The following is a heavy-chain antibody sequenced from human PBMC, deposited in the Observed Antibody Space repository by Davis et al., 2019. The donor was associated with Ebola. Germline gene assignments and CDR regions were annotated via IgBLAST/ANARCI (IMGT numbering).Heavy chain of an antibody. D-gene: IGHD2-8*01. V-gene: IGHV3-74*03. CDR1: GFTFRNYL. Sequence: GESLKISCAVSGFTFRNYLMHWVRQAPGKGLVWVSRINTDGSITTYADSVKGRFTISRDNAKNTLYLQMTSLRAEDTALYYCVREKGVLDYYFGMDVWGKGTTVTVSS. CDR3: VREKGVLDYYFGMDV. CDR2: INTDGSIT. J-gene: IGHJ6*04.